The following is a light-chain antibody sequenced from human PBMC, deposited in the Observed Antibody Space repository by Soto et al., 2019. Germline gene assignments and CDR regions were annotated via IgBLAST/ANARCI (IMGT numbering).Light chain of an antibody. CDR3: QSYDSSLSGWV. CDR2: GNN. CDR1: SSNIGAGYD. V-gene: IGLV1-40*01. Sequence: QSVLTQPPSVSGAPGQTVTISCTGSSSNIGAGYDVHWYQQFPGTAPKFLIYGNNNRPSGVPDRFSGSKSGTSASLAITGLQAEDEADYYCQSYDSSLSGWVFGGGTKSPS. J-gene: IGLJ3*02.